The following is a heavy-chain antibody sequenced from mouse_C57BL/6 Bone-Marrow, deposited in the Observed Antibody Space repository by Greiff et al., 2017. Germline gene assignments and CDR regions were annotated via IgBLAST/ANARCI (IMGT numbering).Heavy chain of an antibody. CDR1: GFTFSSYG. Sequence: EVQGVESGGDLVKPGGSLKLSCAASGFTFSSYGMSWVRQTPDKRLEWVATISSGGSYTYYPDSVKGRFTISRDNAKNTLYLQMSSLKSEDTAVYYCATYYGSSPAWFAYWGQGTLVTVSA. CDR2: ISSGGSYT. CDR3: ATYYGSSPAWFAY. J-gene: IGHJ3*01. V-gene: IGHV5-6*01. D-gene: IGHD1-1*01.